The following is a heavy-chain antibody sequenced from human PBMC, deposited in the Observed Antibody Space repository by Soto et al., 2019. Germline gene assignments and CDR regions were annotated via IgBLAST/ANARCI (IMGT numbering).Heavy chain of an antibody. Sequence: SETLSLTCTVSGGSISSYYWSWIQQPPGKGLEWIGYIYYSGSTNYNPSLKSLVTISVDTSKNQFSLKLSSVTAADTALYYCAKDPRVHYYGSGSSSYWGQGTLVTVSS. CDR2: IYYSGST. V-gene: IGHV4-59*01. J-gene: IGHJ4*02. CDR1: GGSISSYY. CDR3: AKDPRVHYYGSGSSSY. D-gene: IGHD3-10*01.